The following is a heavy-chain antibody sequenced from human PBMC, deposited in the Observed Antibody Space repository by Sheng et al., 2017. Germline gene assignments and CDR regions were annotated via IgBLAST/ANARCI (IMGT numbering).Heavy chain of an antibody. CDR1: GFTFSNAW. V-gene: IGHV3-15*01. Sequence: EVQLVESGGGLVKPGVSLRLSCAASGFTFSNAWMSWVRQAPGKGLEWVGRIKSKTDGGTTDYAAPVKGRFTISRDDSKNTLYLQMNSLKTEDTAVYYCTTGVTSYDFWSGYFSDYYYYMDVWGKGTTV. CDR3: TTGVTSYDFWSGYFSDYYYYMDV. J-gene: IGHJ6*03. D-gene: IGHD3-3*01. CDR2: IKSKTDGGTT.